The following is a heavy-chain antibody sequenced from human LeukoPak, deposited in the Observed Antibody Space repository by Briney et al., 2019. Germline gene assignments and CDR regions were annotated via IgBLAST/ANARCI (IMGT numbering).Heavy chain of an antibody. CDR2: INHSGST. V-gene: IGHV4-34*01. D-gene: IGHD3-10*01. Sequence: PSETLSLTCAAYGVSFSGYYWSWIRQPPGKGLEWIGEINHSGSTNYNPSLKSRLSISIDTSRNQFALRLSSVTAADTAVYYCARGLPIISMLRGVKPSVMFDSWGQGTLVTVSS. CDR3: ARGLPIISMLRGVKPSVMFDS. J-gene: IGHJ5*01. CDR1: GVSFSGYY.